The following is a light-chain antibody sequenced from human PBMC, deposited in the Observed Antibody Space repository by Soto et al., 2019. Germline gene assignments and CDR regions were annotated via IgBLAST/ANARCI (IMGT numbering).Light chain of an antibody. Sequence: DIQMTQSPSSLSASVGDRVTITCRASQSISSYLNWYQQKPWKAPKLLIYAASSLQSGVLSRFSGSGSGTDFTLTISSLQHEDFATYYCQQSYSTPPYTFGQGTKLEIQ. V-gene: IGKV1-39*01. CDR1: QSISSY. J-gene: IGKJ2*01. CDR3: QQSYSTPPYT. CDR2: AAS.